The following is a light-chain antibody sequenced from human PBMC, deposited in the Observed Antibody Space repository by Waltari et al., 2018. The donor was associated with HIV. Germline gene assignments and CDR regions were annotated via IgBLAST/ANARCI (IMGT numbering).Light chain of an antibody. Sequence: MAESPHSLSVSPGDKASIYCSFNETVLRHPDGSSDLDWYVQRPGQSPQPVICRRYFRASGVPDRFRASGSASNVTLIISGVQPGDGGIYYCLQRIEFPYIFSGGT. V-gene: IGKV2-40*01. CDR2: RRY. CDR3: LQRIEFPYI. CDR1: ETVLRHPDGSSD. J-gene: IGKJ4*01.